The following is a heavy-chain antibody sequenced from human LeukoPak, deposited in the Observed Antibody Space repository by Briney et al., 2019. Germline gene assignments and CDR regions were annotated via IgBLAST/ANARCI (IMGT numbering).Heavy chain of an antibody. D-gene: IGHD3-9*01. V-gene: IGHV5-51*01. CDR3: ASPWPYYDIFPYAFDI. Sequence: GESLKISCKGSGYSFTSYWIGWARQMPGKGLEWMGIIYPGDSDTRYSPSFQGQVTISADKSISTAYLQWSSLKASDTAMYYCASPWPYYDIFPYAFDIWGQGTMVTVSS. CDR1: GYSFTSYW. J-gene: IGHJ3*02. CDR2: IYPGDSDT.